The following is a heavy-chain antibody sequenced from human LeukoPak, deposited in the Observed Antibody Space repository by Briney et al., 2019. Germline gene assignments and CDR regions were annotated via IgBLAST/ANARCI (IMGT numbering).Heavy chain of an antibody. CDR1: GGSISSYY. J-gene: IGHJ3*02. D-gene: IGHD1-26*01. V-gene: IGHV4-59*01. CDR2: IYYSGST. CDR3: ALGATKQGAFDI. Sequence: PSETLSLTCTVSGGSISSYYWSWIRQPPGKGLEWIGYIYYSGSTNYNPSLKSRVTISVDTSKNQFSLKLSSVTAADTAVYYCALGATKQGAFDIWGQGTMVTVSS.